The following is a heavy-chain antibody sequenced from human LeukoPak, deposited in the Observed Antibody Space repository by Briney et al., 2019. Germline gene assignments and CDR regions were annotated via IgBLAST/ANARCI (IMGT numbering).Heavy chain of an antibody. Sequence: ASVKVSCKASGYTFTSYGISWVRQAPGQGLEWMGWISAYNGNTNYAQKLQGRVTMTTDTSTSTAYMELSSLRSEDMAVYYCARELWFGELSLDYWGQGTLVTVSS. J-gene: IGHJ4*02. D-gene: IGHD3-10*01. CDR1: GYTFTSYG. V-gene: IGHV1-18*03. CDR3: ARELWFGELSLDY. CDR2: ISAYNGNT.